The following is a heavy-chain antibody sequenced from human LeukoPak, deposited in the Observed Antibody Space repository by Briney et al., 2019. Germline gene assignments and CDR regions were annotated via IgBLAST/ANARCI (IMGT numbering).Heavy chain of an antibody. Sequence: GESLKISWKGSGYSFTSYLIGWVRQVPGKGLGWMGIIYPGDSDTRYSPSFQGQVTISADKSISTAYLQWSSLKASDTAMYYCARQGIAVAGYYFDYWGQGTLVTVSS. CDR1: GYSFTSYL. CDR3: ARQGIAVAGYYFDY. V-gene: IGHV5-51*01. J-gene: IGHJ4*02. D-gene: IGHD6-19*01. CDR2: IYPGDSDT.